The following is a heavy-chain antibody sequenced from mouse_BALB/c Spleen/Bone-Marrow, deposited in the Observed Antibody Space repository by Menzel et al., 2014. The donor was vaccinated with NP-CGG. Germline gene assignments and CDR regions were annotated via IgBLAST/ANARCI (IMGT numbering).Heavy chain of an antibody. V-gene: IGHV1S41*01. J-gene: IGHJ1*01. CDR3: ARSRDGYFDV. CDR1: GYTFTSYW. CDR2: IAPGSGST. Sequence: DLVKPGASVKLSCKASGYTFTSYWINWIKQRPGQGLEWIGRIAPGSGSTYYNEMFKDKATLTVDTSSSTAYIQLSSLSSEYSAVYFCARSRDGYFDVWGAGTTVTVSS.